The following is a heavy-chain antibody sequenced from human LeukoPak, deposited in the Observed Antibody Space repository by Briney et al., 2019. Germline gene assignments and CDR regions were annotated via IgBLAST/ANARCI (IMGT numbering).Heavy chain of an antibody. J-gene: IGHJ4*02. Sequence: GGSLRLSCAASGFTFSSYAMHWVRQAPGKGLKYVSAISSNGGSTYYANSVKGRFTISRDNSKNTLYLQMGSLRAEDMAVYYCARVMGNSLRGNLDCWGQGTLVTVSS. CDR1: GFTFSSYA. CDR3: ARVMGNSLRGNLDC. D-gene: IGHD4-23*01. CDR2: ISSNGGST. V-gene: IGHV3-64*01.